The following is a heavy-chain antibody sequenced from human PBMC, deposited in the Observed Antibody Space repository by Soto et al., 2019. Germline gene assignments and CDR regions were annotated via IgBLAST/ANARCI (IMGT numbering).Heavy chain of an antibody. V-gene: IGHV5-51*01. CDR3: ARSWSSGWSFDY. CDR2: IYPGDSDT. J-gene: IGHJ4*02. Sequence: GESLNISCKGSGYSFTNYWIGWVRQMPGKGLEWMGIIYPGDSDTKYSPSFQGQVTISADKSLSTAYLQYNSLKASDTAMYYCARSWSSGWSFDYWGQGTQVTVSS. CDR1: GYSFTNYW. D-gene: IGHD6-19*01.